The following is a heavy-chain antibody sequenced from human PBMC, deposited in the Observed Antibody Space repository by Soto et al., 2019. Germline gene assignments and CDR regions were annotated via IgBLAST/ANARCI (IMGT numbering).Heavy chain of an antibody. V-gene: IGHV5-51*01. D-gene: IGHD3-9*01. CDR2: IHPGDSDA. CDR3: ARQADYNILTGYFYYFDY. CDR1: GYSFTSYW. J-gene: IGHJ4*02. Sequence: GESLKISCKGSGYSFTSYWIGWVRQMPGKGLEWMGIIHPGDSDARYSPSFQGQVTISVDTSIDTAFLRWNSLTASDTAMYYCARQADYNILTGYFYYFDYWGQGSLVTVSS.